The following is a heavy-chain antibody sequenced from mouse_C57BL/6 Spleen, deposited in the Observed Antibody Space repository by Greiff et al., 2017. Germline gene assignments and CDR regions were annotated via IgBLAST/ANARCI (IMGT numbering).Heavy chain of an antibody. J-gene: IGHJ2*01. CDR3: AGSGDYGSSDGDY. D-gene: IGHD1-1*01. CDR1: GYTFTSYW. Sequence: VQLQQPGAELVRPGSSVKLSCKASGYTFTSYWMDWVKQRPGQGLEWIGNIYPSDSETHYNQKFKDKATLTVDKSSSTAYMQLSSLTSEDSAVYYGAGSGDYGSSDGDYWGQGTTLTVAS. V-gene: IGHV1-61*01. CDR2: IYPSDSET.